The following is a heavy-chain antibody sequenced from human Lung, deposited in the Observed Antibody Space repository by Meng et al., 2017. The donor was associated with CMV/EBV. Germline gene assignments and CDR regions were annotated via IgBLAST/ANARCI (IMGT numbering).Heavy chain of an antibody. CDR3: VRGKQDAWELLAY. D-gene: IGHD1-26*01. J-gene: IGHJ4*02. V-gene: IGHV4-4*02. CDR2: IDDSGST. CDR1: GVSISSNIR. Sequence: QVQLQESGPGLVKPSGTLSLTGGVSGVSISSNIRWTWVRQPPGKGLEWIGDIDDSGSTNYNPSLNSRISISLDKSKNHFSLKVNSVTAADTAVYYCVRGKQDAWELLAYWGQGALVTVSS.